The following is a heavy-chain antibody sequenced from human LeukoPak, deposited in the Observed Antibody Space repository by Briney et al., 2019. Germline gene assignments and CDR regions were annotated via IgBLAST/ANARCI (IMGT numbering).Heavy chain of an antibody. CDR2: ISGSSSYI. CDR3: AKNMVGGVIMSSSFDY. J-gene: IGHJ4*02. V-gene: IGHV3-21*04. CDR1: GFTFSSYS. D-gene: IGHD3-10*01. Sequence: GGSLRLSCAASGFTFSSYSMNWVRQAPGKGLEWVSFISGSSSYIYYADSVRGRFSISRDNSKNTLYMQMNSLRAEDTAVYYCAKNMVGGVIMSSSFDYWGQGTLVTVSS.